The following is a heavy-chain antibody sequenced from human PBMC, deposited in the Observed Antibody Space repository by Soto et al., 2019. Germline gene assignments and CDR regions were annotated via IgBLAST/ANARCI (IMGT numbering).Heavy chain of an antibody. V-gene: IGHV3-30*18. Sequence: LRLSCAASGFTFSSYGMHWVRQAPGKGLEWVAVISYDGSNKYYADSVKGRFTISRDNSKNTLYLQMNSLRAEDTAVYYYAKDLITNYDILTGYPNWFDPWGQGTLVTVSS. D-gene: IGHD3-9*01. CDR1: GFTFSSYG. CDR3: AKDLITNYDILTGYPNWFDP. J-gene: IGHJ5*02. CDR2: ISYDGSNK.